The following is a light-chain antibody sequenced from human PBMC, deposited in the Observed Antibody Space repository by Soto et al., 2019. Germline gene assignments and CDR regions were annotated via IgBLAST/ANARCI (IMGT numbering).Light chain of an antibody. CDR3: SSYAGSQNFV. V-gene: IGLV2-8*01. CDR1: SSDVGGYNF. Sequence: QSALTQPPSASGSPGQSVTISCTGTSSDVGGYNFVSWYQQHPGKAPKLMIYKVSERPSGVPDRFSGSKSGNTASLTVSGLQAEDEADYYCSSYAGSQNFVFGTGTKVTVL. CDR2: KVS. J-gene: IGLJ1*01.